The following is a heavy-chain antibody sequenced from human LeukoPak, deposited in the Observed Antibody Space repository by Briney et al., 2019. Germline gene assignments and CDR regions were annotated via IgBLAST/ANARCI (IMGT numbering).Heavy chain of an antibody. V-gene: IGHV4-61*02. Sequence: KSSETLSLTCTVSGGSISSGSYYWSWIRQPAGKGLEWIGRIYTSGSTNYNPSLKSRVTISVDTSKNQFSLKLNSVTAADTAIYYCARPHSSVSLDAFDIWGQGTMVTVSS. J-gene: IGHJ3*02. CDR2: IYTSGST. CDR3: ARPHSSVSLDAFDI. CDR1: GGSISSGSYY. D-gene: IGHD3-22*01.